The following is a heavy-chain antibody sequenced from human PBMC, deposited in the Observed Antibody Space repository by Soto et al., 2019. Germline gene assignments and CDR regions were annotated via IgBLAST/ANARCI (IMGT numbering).Heavy chain of an antibody. CDR3: ASGRPTEFDC. J-gene: IGHJ4*02. Sequence: QVQLVESGGGVVQPGGSLRLSCAASGFAFSTYAMHWVRQAPGRGPEWVAAILYDGNNKFYVDSVKGRFTVSRDNSKNTLYLEMSSLRPVDTAIYYCASGRPTEFDCWGQGTQVTVSS. CDR2: ILYDGNNK. CDR1: GFAFSTYA. V-gene: IGHV3-30*02.